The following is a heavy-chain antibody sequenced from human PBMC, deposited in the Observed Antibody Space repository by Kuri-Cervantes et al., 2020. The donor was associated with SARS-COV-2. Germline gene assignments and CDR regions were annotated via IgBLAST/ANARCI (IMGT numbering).Heavy chain of an antibody. J-gene: IGHJ6*02. D-gene: IGHD1-26*01. Sequence: GGSLRLSCAASGFTFSSYWMRWVRQAPGKGLEWVANIKQDGSEKYYVDSVKGRFTISRDNAKNSLYLQMNSLRAEDTAVYYCAKEYSGSDEYGMDVWGQGTTVTVSS. CDR1: GFTFSSYW. CDR2: IKQDGSEK. V-gene: IGHV3-7*01. CDR3: AKEYSGSDEYGMDV.